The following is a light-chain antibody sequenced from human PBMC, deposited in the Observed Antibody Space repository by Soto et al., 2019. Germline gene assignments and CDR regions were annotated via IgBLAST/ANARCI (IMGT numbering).Light chain of an antibody. CDR2: VAS. CDR1: QDIGIN. CDR3: LQHNAYPWT. Sequence: DIQMTQSPSSLSASVGDRVTMTCRASQDIGINLGWFQQKPGKAPKRLIYVASSLQSGVPSRFSGSGSGTEFTLKISSLQPEDFDSYLCLQHNAYPWTFGQGTKVDSK. V-gene: IGKV1-17*01. J-gene: IGKJ1*01.